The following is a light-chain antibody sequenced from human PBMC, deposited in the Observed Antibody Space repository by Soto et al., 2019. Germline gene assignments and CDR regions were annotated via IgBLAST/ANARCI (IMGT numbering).Light chain of an antibody. CDR3: NSYITIITYV. CDR2: DVR. V-gene: IGLV2-14*01. Sequence: QSVLTQPASVSGSPGQSITISCTGTSSDIGGYNFVSWYQQQPGKAPKLLIYDVRNRPSGVSNRFSGSKSGNTASLTSSGIQAEYEADYYCNSYITIITYVFGTGTTVTVL. J-gene: IGLJ1*01. CDR1: SSDIGGYNF.